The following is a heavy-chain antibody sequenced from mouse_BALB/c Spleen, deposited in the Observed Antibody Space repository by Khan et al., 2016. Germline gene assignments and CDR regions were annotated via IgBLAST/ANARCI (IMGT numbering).Heavy chain of an antibody. D-gene: IGHD1-2*01. CDR2: ISYSGST. CDR1: GYSITSDYA. CDR3: ARTLLRLYYFDY. Sequence: EVQLQESGPGLVKPSQSLSLTCTVTGYSITSDYAWNWIRQFPGNKLEWMGYISYSGSTSYNPSLKSRISITRDTSKNQFFLQLNSVTTDDTATYYCARTLLRLYYFDYWGQGTTLTVSS. V-gene: IGHV3-2*02. J-gene: IGHJ2*01.